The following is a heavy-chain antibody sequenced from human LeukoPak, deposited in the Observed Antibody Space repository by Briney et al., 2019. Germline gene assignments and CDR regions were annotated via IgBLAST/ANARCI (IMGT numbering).Heavy chain of an antibody. Sequence: GGSLRLSCAASGFAFSSYGMSWVRQAPGKGLEWVSAISGGGGSTHYADSVKGRFTISRDNSKNTLYLQMTSLRADDTAVYFCARYGSGLYWGQGTLVTVSS. V-gene: IGHV3-23*01. D-gene: IGHD3-10*01. CDR2: ISGGGGST. CDR1: GFAFSSYG. CDR3: ARYGSGLY. J-gene: IGHJ4*02.